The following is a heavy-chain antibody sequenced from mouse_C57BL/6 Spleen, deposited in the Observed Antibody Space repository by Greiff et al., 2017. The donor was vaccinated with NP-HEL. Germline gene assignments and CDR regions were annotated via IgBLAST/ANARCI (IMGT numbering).Heavy chain of an antibody. D-gene: IGHD2-1*01. Sequence: QVQLQQPGAELVKPGASVKLSCKASGYTFTSYWMHWVKQRPGQGLEWIGMIHPNSGSTNYNEKFKSKATLTVDKSSSTAYMQLSSLTSEDSAVYYCARKPIYYGNLYYFDYWGQGTTLTVSS. V-gene: IGHV1-64*01. J-gene: IGHJ2*01. CDR2: IHPNSGST. CDR3: ARKPIYYGNLYYFDY. CDR1: GYTFTSYW.